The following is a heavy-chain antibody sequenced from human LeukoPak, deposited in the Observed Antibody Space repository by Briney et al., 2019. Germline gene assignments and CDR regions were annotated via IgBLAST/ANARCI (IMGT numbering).Heavy chain of an antibody. CDR3: AKGTFSATGPEY. CDR2: IGGNGGDT. J-gene: IGHJ4*02. D-gene: IGHD6-13*01. V-gene: IGHV3-23*01. CDR1: GFTFSSYP. Sequence: PGGSLRLSCAASGFTFSSYPMSWVRQAPGKGLVWVSRIGGNGGDTHNADSVKGRFTISRDNSKNTLFLQMDSLRVEDTAVYYCAKGTFSATGPEYWGQGTLVTVSS.